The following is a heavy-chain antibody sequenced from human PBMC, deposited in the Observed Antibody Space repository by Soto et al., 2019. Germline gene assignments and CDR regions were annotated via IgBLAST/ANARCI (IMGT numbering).Heavy chain of an antibody. CDR3: ARHSLALRKNNWFDP. Sequence: ETLSLTCTVSGDSIISSDFYWGWVRQPPGKGLEWIGSIFYLGSSYYNPSLKSRVTMSVDTSKNQFSLRLRSVTAADTALYFCARHSLALRKNNWFDPWGQGIMVTV. CDR1: GDSIISSDFY. CDR2: IFYLGSS. D-gene: IGHD3-3*02. J-gene: IGHJ5*02. V-gene: IGHV4-39*01.